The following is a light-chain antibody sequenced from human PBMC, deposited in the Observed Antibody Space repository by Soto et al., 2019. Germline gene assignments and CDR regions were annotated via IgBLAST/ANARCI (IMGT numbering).Light chain of an antibody. CDR1: QSLLHSNGYNY. J-gene: IGKJ2*01. Sequence: DIVMTQSPLSLPVTPGEPASISCRSSQSLLHSNGYNYLDWYLQKPGQSPQLLIYLGSHRASGVPDRFSGSGSGTDITPTISRVEAADVSVYYCMQTPPIPTYTF. CDR3: MQTPPIPTYT. V-gene: IGKV2-28*01. CDR2: LGS.